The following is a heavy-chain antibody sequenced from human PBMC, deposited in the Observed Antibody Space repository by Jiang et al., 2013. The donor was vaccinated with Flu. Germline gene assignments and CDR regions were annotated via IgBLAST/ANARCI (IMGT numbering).Heavy chain of an antibody. J-gene: IGHJ3*02. CDR2: IYPGDSDT. CDR1: GYSFTSYW. V-gene: IGHV5-51*01. CDR3: AKVGYCSSTSCLGHAFDI. D-gene: IGHD2-2*01. Sequence: GAEVKKPGESLKISCKGSGYSFTSYWIGWVRQMPGKGLEWMGIIYPGDSDTRYSPSFQGQVTISADKSISTAYLQWSSLKASDTAMYYCAKVGYCSSTSCLGHAFDIWGQGTMVTVSS.